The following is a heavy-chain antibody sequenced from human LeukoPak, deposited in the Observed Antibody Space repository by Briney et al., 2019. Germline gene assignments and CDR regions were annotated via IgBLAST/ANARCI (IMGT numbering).Heavy chain of an antibody. Sequence: SETLSLTCTVSGGSISSYYWSWMRQPPGKGLEWIGCIYYSGSANYNPSLKSRVTISVDTSKNQFSLKLSSVTAADTAVYYCARGGIVGATGGLDYWGQGTLVTVSS. CDR1: GGSISSYY. J-gene: IGHJ4*02. CDR3: ARGGIVGATGGLDY. CDR2: IYYSGSA. D-gene: IGHD1-26*01. V-gene: IGHV4-59*01.